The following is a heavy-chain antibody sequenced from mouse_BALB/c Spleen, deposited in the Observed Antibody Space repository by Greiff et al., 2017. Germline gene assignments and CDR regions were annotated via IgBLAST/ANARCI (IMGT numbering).Heavy chain of an antibody. Sequence: EVKVVESGGDLVKPGGSLKLSCAASGFTFSSYGMSWVRQTPDKRLEWVATISSGGSYTYYPDSVKGRFTISRDNAKNTLYLQMSSLKSEDTAMYYCTRESNWYFDVWGAGTTVTVSS. CDR3: TRESNWYFDV. V-gene: IGHV5-6*01. CDR1: GFTFSSYG. J-gene: IGHJ1*01. CDR2: ISSGGSYT. D-gene: IGHD5-1*01.